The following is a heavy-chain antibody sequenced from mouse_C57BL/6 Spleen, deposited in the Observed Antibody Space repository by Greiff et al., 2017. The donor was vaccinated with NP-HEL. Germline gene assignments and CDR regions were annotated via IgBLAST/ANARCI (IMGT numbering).Heavy chain of an antibody. CDR1: GYSITSGYY. D-gene: IGHD2-4*01. Sequence: DVQLQESGPGLVKPSQSLSLTCSVTGYSITSGYYWNWIRQFPGNKLEWMGYISYDGSNNYNPSLKNRISITRDTSKNQFFLKLNSVTTEDTATYDCARDDDYDWYFDVWGTGTTVTVSS. J-gene: IGHJ1*03. V-gene: IGHV3-6*01. CDR2: ISYDGSN. CDR3: ARDDDYDWYFDV.